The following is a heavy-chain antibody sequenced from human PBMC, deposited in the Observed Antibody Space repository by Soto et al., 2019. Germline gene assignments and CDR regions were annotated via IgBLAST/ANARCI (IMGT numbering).Heavy chain of an antibody. CDR2: IWYDGSNK. CDR3: ARDHPGWNYARDYYGMDV. D-gene: IGHD1-7*01. J-gene: IGHJ6*02. Sequence: VQLLESGGGLVQPGGSLRLSCAASGFTFSSYAMSWVRQAPGKGREGVAVIWYDGSNKYYADSVKGRFTISRDNSKNTLYLQMNSLRAEGTAVYYCARDHPGWNYARDYYGMDVWGQGTTVTVSS. V-gene: IGHV3-33*08. CDR1: GFTFSSYA.